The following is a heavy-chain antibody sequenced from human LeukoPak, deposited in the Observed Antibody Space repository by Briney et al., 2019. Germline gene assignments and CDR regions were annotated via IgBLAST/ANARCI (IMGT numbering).Heavy chain of an antibody. J-gene: IGHJ3*02. CDR2: ISTYTGNT. Sequence: ASVKVSCKPSGYTFTSYAISWVRQAPGQGLECMGWISTYTGNTDYAQKLQGRVTMTTDTSTSTAYMELRSLSSDDTAVYYCARVLVVSSDAFDIWGQGTRVTVSS. D-gene: IGHD3-22*01. CDR1: GYTFTSYA. CDR3: ARVLVVSSDAFDI. V-gene: IGHV1-18*01.